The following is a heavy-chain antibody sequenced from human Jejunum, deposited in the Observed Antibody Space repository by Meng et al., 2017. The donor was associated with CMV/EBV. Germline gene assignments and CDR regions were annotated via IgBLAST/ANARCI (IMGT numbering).Heavy chain of an antibody. D-gene: IGHD2-21*01. CDR2: VSHDGGT. J-gene: IGHJ4*02. CDR3: ARDRHSDEITGYSLYFDF. Sequence: MNNYFWGWVGQHPGKGLEWVGCVSHDGGTNRNTSLEHRVTTSVDRSKNQFSLKLRSVTAADTAVYYCARDRHSDEITGYSLYFDFWGPGMMVTVSS. V-gene: IGHV4-59*01. CDR1: MNNYF.